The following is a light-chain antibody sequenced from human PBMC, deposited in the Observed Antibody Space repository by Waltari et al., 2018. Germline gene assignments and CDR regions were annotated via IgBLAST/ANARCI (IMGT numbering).Light chain of an antibody. Sequence: QSALTQPASVSGSPGQSITISCSGTDSDVGAYDFVSWYQQHPGKAPHPIIYEVSNRPSGISMRSSASKSGNTASLTISGLQAEDEADYYCSSYTTSSAPGVFGTGTRVTVL. CDR3: SSYTTSSAPGV. J-gene: IGLJ1*01. V-gene: IGLV2-14*01. CDR1: DSDVGAYDF. CDR2: EVS.